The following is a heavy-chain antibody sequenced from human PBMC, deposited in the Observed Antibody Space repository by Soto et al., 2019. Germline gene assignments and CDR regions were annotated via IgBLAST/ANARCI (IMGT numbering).Heavy chain of an antibody. Sequence: SETLSLTCAVYGGSFSGYYWSWIRQPPGKGLEWIGEINHSGSTNYNPSLKSRVTISVDTSKNQFSLKLSSVTAADTAVYYCASGSYYFDYWGQGTLVTVSS. CDR1: GGSFSGYY. CDR2: INHSGST. D-gene: IGHD1-26*01. V-gene: IGHV4-34*01. J-gene: IGHJ4*02. CDR3: ASGSYYFDY.